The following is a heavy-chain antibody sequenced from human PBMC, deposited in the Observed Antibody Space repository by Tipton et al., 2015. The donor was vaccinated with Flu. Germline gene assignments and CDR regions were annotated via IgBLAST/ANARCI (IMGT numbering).Heavy chain of an antibody. D-gene: IGHD1-26*01. Sequence: LRLSCSVSGDSIGSDYYWAWIRQPPGKGLEWLGNIHRSGNTYYNSSLKSRVTISLDKSKNQFSLRLLSVTATDTAVYYCARDLGSRSWHRDFDQWGQGTLVSVSS. J-gene: IGHJ4*02. CDR2: IHRSGNT. CDR1: GDSIGSDYY. CDR3: ARDLGSRSWHRDFDQ. V-gene: IGHV4-38-2*02.